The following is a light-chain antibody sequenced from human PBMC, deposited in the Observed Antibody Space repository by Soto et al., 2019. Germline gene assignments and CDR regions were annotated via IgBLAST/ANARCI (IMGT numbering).Light chain of an antibody. J-gene: IGKJ1*01. CDR3: RQYNSYAWT. V-gene: IGKV1-5*01. CDR2: DAS. CDR1: QTIRSW. Sequence: NTQSPSVVFGSVGERVTITGRHTQTIRSWLEWYPQTPGKAPKLLIYDASRLESGVPSLFRGSGSGTEFTLTISSLHPDDVLTASCRQYNSYAWTFSQGTKVDIK.